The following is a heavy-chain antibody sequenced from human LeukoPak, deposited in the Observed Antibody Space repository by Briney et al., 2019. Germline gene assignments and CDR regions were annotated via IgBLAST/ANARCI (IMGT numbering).Heavy chain of an antibody. CDR3: ARSSSPDDYFDY. J-gene: IGHJ4*02. D-gene: IGHD6-13*01. V-gene: IGHV3-30-3*01. CDR1: GFSFSDYS. Sequence: GGSLRLSCAASGFSFSDYSMHWVRQAPGKGLEWVAIISYDGSNERYADSVKGRFTISRDNSKNTLYLQMNSLRAEDTAVYYCARSSSPDDYFDYWGQGTLVTVSS. CDR2: ISYDGSNE.